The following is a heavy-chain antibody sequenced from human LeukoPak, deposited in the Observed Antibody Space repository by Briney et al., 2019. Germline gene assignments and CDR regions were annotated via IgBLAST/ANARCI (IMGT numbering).Heavy chain of an antibody. V-gene: IGHV3-23*01. CDR1: GFSFSDSA. Sequence: PGGSLSLSCAAAGFSFSDSAVSWVRHSPGEGLKWVSSVSDTGGRTYYADSVKGRFTITRDNSRNTVNLQMNSLRAGDTARYYCAKGGQDFDFWRFDLWGPGILVIVSS. J-gene: IGHJ5*02. CDR3: AKGGQDFDFWRFDL. D-gene: IGHD3-3*01. CDR2: VSDTGGRT.